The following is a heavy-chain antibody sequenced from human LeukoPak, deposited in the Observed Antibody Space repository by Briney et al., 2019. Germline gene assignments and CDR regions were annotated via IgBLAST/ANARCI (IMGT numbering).Heavy chain of an antibody. Sequence: GGSLRLSCAASGFTLSSYSMNWVRQAPGKGLVWVSRIKPDGSDTNYADSVKGRFTISRDNAKNTVYLQMNSLRAEDTAVYYCARGKYGGYFIDYWGQGTLVTVSS. CDR1: GFTLSSYS. V-gene: IGHV3-74*01. J-gene: IGHJ4*02. D-gene: IGHD5-12*01. CDR3: ARGKYGGYFIDY. CDR2: IKPDGSDT.